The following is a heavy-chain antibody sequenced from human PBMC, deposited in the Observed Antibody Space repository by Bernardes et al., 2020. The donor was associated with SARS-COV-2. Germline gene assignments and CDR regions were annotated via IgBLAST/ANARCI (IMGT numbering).Heavy chain of an antibody. CDR1: GFTFSSYW. V-gene: IGHV3-74*01. CDR2: ITGDGSGA. D-gene: IGHD4-17*01. Sequence: GGSLRLSCAASGFTFSSYWMHWVRQAPGKGLVWVSRITGDGSGANYADSVKGRFTISRDNAKNTLYLQMDSLRAEDTAVYYCARVGVTVTNLVYWGEGSIVTVSP. J-gene: IGHJ4*02. CDR3: ARVGVTVTNLVY.